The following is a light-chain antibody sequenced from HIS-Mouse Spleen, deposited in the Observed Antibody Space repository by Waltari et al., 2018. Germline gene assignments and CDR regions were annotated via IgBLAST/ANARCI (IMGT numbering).Light chain of an antibody. V-gene: IGLV2-11*01. CDR1: SSDVGGYNY. CDR2: DVS. Sequence: QSALTQPRSVSASPGQSVTISCTGTSSDVGGYNYVSWYQQPPGTAPKLMIYDVSKRPSGVPDRCSGSKSGNTASLTISGLQAEDEADYYCCSYAGSYPVVFGGGTKLTVL. CDR3: CSYAGSYPVV. J-gene: IGLJ2*01.